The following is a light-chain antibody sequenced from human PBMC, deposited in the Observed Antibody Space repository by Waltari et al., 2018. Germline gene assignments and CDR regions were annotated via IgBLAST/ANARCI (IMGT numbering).Light chain of an antibody. Sequence: QSVLTQPASVSGSPGQSITISCTGTSSDVGGYNYVSWYQRHPGKAPNVMIFDVSKRPSGVSDRFSGSKSGNTASLTISGLQAEDEADYYCCSHAGSGTFWVFGGGTKLTVL. CDR3: CSHAGSGTFWV. CDR1: SSDVGGYNY. J-gene: IGLJ2*01. V-gene: IGLV2-23*02. CDR2: DVS.